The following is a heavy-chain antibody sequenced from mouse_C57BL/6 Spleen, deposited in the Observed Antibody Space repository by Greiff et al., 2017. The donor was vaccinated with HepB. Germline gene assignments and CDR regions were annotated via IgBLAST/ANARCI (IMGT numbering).Heavy chain of an antibody. V-gene: IGHV5-16*01. Sequence: EVKLVESEGGLVQPGSSMKLSCTASGFTFSDYYMAWVRQVPEKGLEWVANINYDGSSTYYLDSLKSRFIISRDNAKNILYLQMSSLKSEDTATYYCARVPGWAYYFDYWGQGTTLTVSS. D-gene: IGHD1-2*01. J-gene: IGHJ2*01. CDR3: ARVPGWAYYFDY. CDR1: GFTFSDYY. CDR2: INYDGSST.